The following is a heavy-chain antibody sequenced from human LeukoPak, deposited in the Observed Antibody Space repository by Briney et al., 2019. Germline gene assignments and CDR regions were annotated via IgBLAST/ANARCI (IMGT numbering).Heavy chain of an antibody. CDR1: GFTFSNYW. V-gene: IGHV3-74*03. Sequence: PGGSLRLSCAASGFTFSNYWMHWVRQAPGKGLVWVSRINSDGSNATYADSVKGRFTISRDNAKNTLYVQMNSLRAEDTAVYYCARDVGGNLGDAFDTWGQGTMVTVSS. CDR3: ARDVGGNLGDAFDT. J-gene: IGHJ3*02. CDR2: INSDGSNA. D-gene: IGHD4-23*01.